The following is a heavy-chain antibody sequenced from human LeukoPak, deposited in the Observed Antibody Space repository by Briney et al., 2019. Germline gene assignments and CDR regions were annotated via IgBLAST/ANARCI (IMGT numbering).Heavy chain of an antibody. CDR3: ARVPEGVVAGFFDY. Sequence: SETLSLTCAVYGGSFSGYYWSWIRQPPGKGLEWIGEINHSGSTNYNPSLKSRVTISVDTSKNQFSLKLSSVTAADTAVYYCARVPEGVVAGFFDYWGQGTLVTVSS. CDR2: INHSGST. J-gene: IGHJ4*02. D-gene: IGHD6-19*01. CDR1: GGSFSGYY. V-gene: IGHV4-34*01.